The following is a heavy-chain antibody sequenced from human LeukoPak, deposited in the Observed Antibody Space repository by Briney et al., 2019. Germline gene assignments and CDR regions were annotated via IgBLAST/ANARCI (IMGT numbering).Heavy chain of an antibody. J-gene: IGHJ5*02. CDR2: MNPNSGNT. V-gene: IGHV1-8*01. CDR3: ARDPYYYDSSGYSTWYNWFDP. D-gene: IGHD3-22*01. Sequence: ASVKVSCKASGYTFTSYDINWVRQATGQGLEWMGWMNPNSGNTGYAQKFQGRVTMTRNTSISTAYMELSSLKAEDTAVYYCARDPYYYDSSGYSTWYNWFDPWGQGTLVTVSS. CDR1: GYTFTSYD.